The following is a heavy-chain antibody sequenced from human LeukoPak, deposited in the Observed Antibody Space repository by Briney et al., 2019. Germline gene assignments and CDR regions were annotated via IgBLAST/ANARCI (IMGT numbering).Heavy chain of an antibody. CDR2: INPSGGST. Sequence: GASVKVSCKASGYTFTSYYMHWVRQAPGQGLEWMGIINPSGGSTSYAQKFQGRVTMTRDMSTSTVYMELSSLRSEDTAVYYCARDEYQRFLEWPRHFDYWGQGTLVTVSS. CDR1: GYTFTSYY. V-gene: IGHV1-46*01. J-gene: IGHJ4*02. CDR3: ARDEYQRFLEWPRHFDY. D-gene: IGHD3-3*01.